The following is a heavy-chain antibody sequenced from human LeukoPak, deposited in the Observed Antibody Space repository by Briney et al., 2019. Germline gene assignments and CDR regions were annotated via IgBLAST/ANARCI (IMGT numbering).Heavy chain of an antibody. V-gene: IGHV4-4*02. D-gene: IGHD2/OR15-2a*01. CDR1: GGSITSSKW. CDR3: ARLSPDGFDI. J-gene: IGHJ3*02. CDR2: SYHSGST. Sequence: PSGTLSLTCAVSGGSITSSKWRTWVRQPPGKGLEWIGESYHSGSTNYNPSLKSRVTISVDKSKKQFSLKLSSVTAADTAVYYCARLSPDGFDIWGQGTMVTVSS.